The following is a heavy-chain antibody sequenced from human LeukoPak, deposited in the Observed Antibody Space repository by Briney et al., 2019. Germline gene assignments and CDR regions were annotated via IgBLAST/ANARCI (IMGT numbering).Heavy chain of an antibody. CDR3: AKVVVVAATFHY. V-gene: IGHV3-30*02. J-gene: IGHJ4*02. CDR1: GFTVSSYG. CDR2: ILEDGSNK. Sequence: PGGSLRLSCAAAGFTVSSYGMRWVRQAPGKGREWVAFILEDGSNKYYADSVQGRFTISRDNSNTTLYLQMKTLRAEDTPVYYCAKVVVVAATFHYWGQGTLVTVSP. D-gene: IGHD2-15*01.